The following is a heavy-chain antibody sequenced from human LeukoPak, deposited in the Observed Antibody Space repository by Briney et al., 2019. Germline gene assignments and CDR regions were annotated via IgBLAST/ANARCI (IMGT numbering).Heavy chain of an antibody. D-gene: IGHD1-26*01. CDR1: GFTFSSYG. CDR2: ISYDGSNK. V-gene: IGHV3-30*18. CDR3: AKDLSGATADVFDI. Sequence: PGGSLRLSCAASGFTFSSYGMHWVRQAPGKGLEWVAVISYDGSNKYYADSVKGRFTISRDNSKNTLYLQMNSLRAEDTAVYYCAKDLSGATADVFDIWGQGTMVTVSS. J-gene: IGHJ3*02.